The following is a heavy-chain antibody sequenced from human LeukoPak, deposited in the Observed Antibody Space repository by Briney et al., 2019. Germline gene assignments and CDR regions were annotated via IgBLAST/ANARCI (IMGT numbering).Heavy chain of an antibody. Sequence: GGSLRLSCAVSGITLSNYGMSWVRQAPGKGLEWVAGISDSGGRTNYADSVKGRFTISRDNPKNTIYLQMNSLRTEDTAVYFCAKRGVVIRVILVGFHKEAYYFDSWGQGALVTVSS. CDR1: GITLSNYG. V-gene: IGHV3-23*01. D-gene: IGHD3-22*01. J-gene: IGHJ4*02. CDR2: ISDSGGRT. CDR3: AKRGVVIRVILVGFHKEAYYFDS.